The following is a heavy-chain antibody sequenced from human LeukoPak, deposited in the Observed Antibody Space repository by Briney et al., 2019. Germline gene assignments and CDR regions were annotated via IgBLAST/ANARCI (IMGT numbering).Heavy chain of an antibody. Sequence: PSETLSLTCTVSGGSIRNFYWSWIRQPPGKGLEWLGYIYYTGSANYIPSLKSRLTISMDTSKNQFSLQLSSVTAADTAVYHCASGDYLNWYFDLWGRGTLVTVSS. J-gene: IGHJ2*01. V-gene: IGHV4-59*08. D-gene: IGHD4-17*01. CDR2: IYYTGSA. CDR1: GGSIRNFY. CDR3: ASGDYLNWYFDL.